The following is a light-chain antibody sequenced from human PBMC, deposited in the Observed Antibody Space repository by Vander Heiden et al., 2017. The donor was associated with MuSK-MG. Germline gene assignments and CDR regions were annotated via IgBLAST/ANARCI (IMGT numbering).Light chain of an antibody. CDR3: SSYGGSDNYVI. Sequence: QSALTQPPSASGSPGQSVTISCSGTSSDVGAYKYVTWYQQYPGKAPKLLIYEVNKRPSGVPDRFSGSKSGTTASLTVSGLQAEDEADYYCSSYGGSDNYVIFGGGTKLTVL. V-gene: IGLV2-8*01. J-gene: IGLJ2*01. CDR1: SSDVGAYKY. CDR2: EVN.